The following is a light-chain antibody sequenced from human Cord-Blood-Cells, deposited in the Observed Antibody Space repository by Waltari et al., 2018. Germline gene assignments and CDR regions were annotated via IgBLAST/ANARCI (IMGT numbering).Light chain of an antibody. CDR2: DAS. J-gene: IGKJ2*01. CDR1: QSVSSY. Sequence: EIVLSQSPATLSLSPGERATLSCRASQSVSSYLAWYQQKPGQAPSLLIYDASNRATGIPARFSGSGSGTDFTLTISSLEPEDFAVYYCQQRSNWPPYTFGQGTKLEIQ. V-gene: IGKV3-11*01. CDR3: QQRSNWPPYT.